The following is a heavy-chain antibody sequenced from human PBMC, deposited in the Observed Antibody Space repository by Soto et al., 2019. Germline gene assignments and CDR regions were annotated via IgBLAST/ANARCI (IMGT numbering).Heavy chain of an antibody. CDR3: ASSYSGSDYFGYYFDY. Sequence: QVQLVQSGAEVKKPGSSVKVSCKASGGTFSSYAISWVRQAPGQGLEWMGGIIPIFGTANYAQKFQGRVTITADESTSTAYMELSSLRSEDTAVYYCASSYSGSDYFGYYFDYWGQGTLVTVSS. CDR2: IIPIFGTA. CDR1: GGTFSSYA. D-gene: IGHD5-12*01. V-gene: IGHV1-69*12. J-gene: IGHJ4*02.